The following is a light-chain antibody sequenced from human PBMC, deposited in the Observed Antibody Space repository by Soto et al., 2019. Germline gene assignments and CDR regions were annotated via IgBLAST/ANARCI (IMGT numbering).Light chain of an antibody. Sequence: QSVLTQPPSVSGAPGQRVTISCTGSSSNIGAGYDVHWYQQLPGTAPKLLIYGNNNRPSGVPDRFSGSKSGTSASLAITGLQAEDEADYYCQSYDSSLSGPWVFGGGTKVTFL. CDR1: SSNIGAGYD. J-gene: IGLJ3*02. CDR3: QSYDSSLSGPWV. V-gene: IGLV1-40*01. CDR2: GNN.